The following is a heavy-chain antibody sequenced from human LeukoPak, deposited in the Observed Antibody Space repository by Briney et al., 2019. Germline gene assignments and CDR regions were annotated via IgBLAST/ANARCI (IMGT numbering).Heavy chain of an antibody. J-gene: IGHJ4*02. CDR1: GFTFSSYS. Sequence: GGSLRLSCAASGFTFSSYSMNWVRQAPGKGLEWGSSISSSSSYIYYADSVKGRFTISRDNAKNSLYLQMNSLRAEDTAVYYCASPIAVAGTDHWGQGTLVTVSS. CDR3: ASPIAVAGTDH. CDR2: ISSSSSYI. V-gene: IGHV3-21*01. D-gene: IGHD6-19*01.